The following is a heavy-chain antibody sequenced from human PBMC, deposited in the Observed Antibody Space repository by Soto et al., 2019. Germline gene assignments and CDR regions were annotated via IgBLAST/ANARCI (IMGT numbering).Heavy chain of an antibody. CDR3: ATDGNNGNNWFDP. V-gene: IGHV1-24*01. CDR2: FDPGNGQK. J-gene: IGHJ5*02. Sequence: ASVKVSCKVYGHTLAEISMKWGRQAPGKGLEWMGGFDPGNGQKFYAQKFQGRVIMTGDTSTETAYMELSSLRSEDTAVYYCATDGNNGNNWFDPWGQGTQVTVSS. D-gene: IGHD1-20*01. CDR1: GHTLAEIS.